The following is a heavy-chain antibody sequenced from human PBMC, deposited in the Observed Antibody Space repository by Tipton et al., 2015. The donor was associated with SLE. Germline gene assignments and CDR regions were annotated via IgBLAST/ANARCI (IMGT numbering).Heavy chain of an antibody. V-gene: IGHV4-59*01. J-gene: IGHJ4*02. CDR1: GGSIRNYY. CDR2: IHYSGSP. Sequence: TLSLTCTVSGGSIRNYYWSWIRQPPGEGLEWIGYIHYSGSPNYNPSLKSRVTISVDTSKNQFSLKLSSVTATDTAVYYCARVESGGWHFDNWGQGTLVTVSS. CDR3: ARVESGGWHFDN. D-gene: IGHD4-23*01.